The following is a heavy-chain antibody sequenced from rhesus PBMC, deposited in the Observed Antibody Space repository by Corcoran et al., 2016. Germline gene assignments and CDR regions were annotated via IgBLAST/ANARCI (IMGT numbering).Heavy chain of an antibody. CDR3: AGPPFPYGGMDG. J-gene: IGHJ5-2*02. V-gene: IGHV4-65*02. CDR1: GDSITSYNW. D-gene: IGHD4-29*01. Sequence: QVQLQESGPGLVKPSETLSLTCAVSGDSITSYNWWTWIRQTPEKGLEWIGNTGGSLGGTFYRPSHKNRITISKGTAQNGFSLGITFWAAADTAGEYWAGPPFPYGGMDGWGRGVLVTRPS. CDR2: TGGSLGGT.